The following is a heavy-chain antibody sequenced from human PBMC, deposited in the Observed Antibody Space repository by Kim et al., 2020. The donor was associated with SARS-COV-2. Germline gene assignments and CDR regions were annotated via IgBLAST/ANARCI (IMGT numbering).Heavy chain of an antibody. D-gene: IGHD6-13*01. Sequence: AVKGRFTISSDNHKNSLYLQMNSLKAEYTAVYYCEKIPRIAAADDGMDVWGQGTTVTVSS. V-gene: IGHV3-23*01. CDR3: EKIPRIAAADDGMDV. J-gene: IGHJ6*02.